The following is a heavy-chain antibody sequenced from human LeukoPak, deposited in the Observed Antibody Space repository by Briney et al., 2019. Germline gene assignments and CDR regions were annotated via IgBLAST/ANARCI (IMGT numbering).Heavy chain of an antibody. CDR2: IIPILGIA. CDR1: GGTFSSYA. Sequence: ASVKVSCKASGGTFSSYAISWVRQAPGQGLEWMGRIIPILGIANYAQKFQGRVTITADKSTSTAYMELSSLRSEDTAVYYCARELPLYSSSWYAELYYFDYWGQGTLVTVSS. V-gene: IGHV1-69*04. CDR3: ARELPLYSSSWYAELYYFDY. D-gene: IGHD6-13*01. J-gene: IGHJ4*02.